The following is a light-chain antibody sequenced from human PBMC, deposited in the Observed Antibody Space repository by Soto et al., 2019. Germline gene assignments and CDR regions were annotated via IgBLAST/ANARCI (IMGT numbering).Light chain of an antibody. Sequence: EIVLTLSPGTLSLSPGEIATLSCRASQSVSSTYLAWYQQRPGQAPRLLIYDASTRATGIPDRFSGSGSGTDFTLTISRLEPEDFAVYYCQQYGSSLWTFGQGTKVEIK. CDR3: QQYGSSLWT. CDR1: QSVSSTY. V-gene: IGKV3-20*01. CDR2: DAS. J-gene: IGKJ1*01.